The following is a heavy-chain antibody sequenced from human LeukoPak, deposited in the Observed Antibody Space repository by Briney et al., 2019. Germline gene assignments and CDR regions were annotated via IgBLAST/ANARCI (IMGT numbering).Heavy chain of an antibody. D-gene: IGHD6-25*01. CDR2: INPSGGST. CDR1: GYIFTSYY. V-gene: IGHV1-46*01. CDR3: ARVPFLLSGFWDY. Sequence: VASVKVSCKASGYIFTSYYIHWVRQAPGQGLEWMGIINPSGGSTIYPQKFQGRVSMTRETSTSTVYMELSSLRSEDTAVYYCARVPFLLSGFWDYWGQGTLVTVSS. J-gene: IGHJ4*02.